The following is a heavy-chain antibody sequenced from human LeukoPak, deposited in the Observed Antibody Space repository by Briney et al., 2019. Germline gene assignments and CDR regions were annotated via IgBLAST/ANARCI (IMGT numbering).Heavy chain of an antibody. CDR3: AREFHYYGSGSSFGY. D-gene: IGHD3-10*01. Sequence: SETLSLTCAVYGGSFSGYYWSWIRQPPGKGLEWIGKINHSGSTNYNPSLKSRVTISVDTSKNQFSLKLSSVTAADTAVYYCAREFHYYGSGSSFGYWGQGTLVTVSS. V-gene: IGHV4-34*01. CDR2: INHSGST. CDR1: GGSFSGYY. J-gene: IGHJ4*02.